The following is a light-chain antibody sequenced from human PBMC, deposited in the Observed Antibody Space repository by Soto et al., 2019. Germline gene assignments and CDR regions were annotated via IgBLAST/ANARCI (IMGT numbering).Light chain of an antibody. CDR3: SSYTSSSTSYV. J-gene: IGLJ1*01. CDR1: SSDVGDYNY. CDR2: DVS. Sequence: QSALTQPASVSGSPGQSITFSCTGTSSDVGDYNYVSWYQQHPGKAPKLMIYDVSYRPSGVSNRFSGSKSGNTASLTISGLQAEDEADYYCSSYTSSSTSYVFGTGTKVTVL. V-gene: IGLV2-14*01.